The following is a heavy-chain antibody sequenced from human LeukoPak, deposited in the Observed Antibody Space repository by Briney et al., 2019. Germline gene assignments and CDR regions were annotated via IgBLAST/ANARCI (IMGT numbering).Heavy chain of an antibody. CDR3: KVGATSDAFDI. J-gene: IGHJ3*02. Sequence: GRSLRLSCAASGFTFDDYAMHWVRQAPGKGLEWVSGISWNSGSIGYADSVKGRFTISRDNAKNSLYLQMNSLRAEDTALYNCKVGATSDAFDIWGQGTMVTVSS. D-gene: IGHD1-26*01. CDR2: ISWNSGSI. CDR1: GFTFDDYA. V-gene: IGHV3-9*01.